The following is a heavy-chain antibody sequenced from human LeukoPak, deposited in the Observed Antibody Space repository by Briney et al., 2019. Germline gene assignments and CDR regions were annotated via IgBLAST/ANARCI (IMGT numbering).Heavy chain of an antibody. CDR1: GASIRSNY. D-gene: IGHD3-10*01. V-gene: IGHV4-59*08. Sequence: PSETLSLTCIVSGASIRSNYWSWIRQPPGKGLEWIGYIYYSGSTNYNPSLKSRVTISVDTSKNQFSLKLSSVTAADTAVYYCARRAMVRGVISESYYFDYWGQGTLVTVSS. CDR3: ARRAMVRGVISESYYFDY. J-gene: IGHJ4*02. CDR2: IYYSGST.